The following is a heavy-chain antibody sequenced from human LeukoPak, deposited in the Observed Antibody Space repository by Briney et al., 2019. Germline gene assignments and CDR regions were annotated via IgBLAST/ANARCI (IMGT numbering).Heavy chain of an antibody. J-gene: IGHJ4*02. CDR1: GFAFSTYA. CDR2: IWHDGSHK. D-gene: IGHD3-10*01. Sequence: PGRSLRLSCAASGFAFSTYAMHWVRQAPGQGLEWVALIWHDGSHKFYSNSVRGQFTISRDNSKNTVSLQMNNLRPEDTAVYYCARGIFGSGSYPDFWGQATLVTVSS. V-gene: IGHV3-33*01. CDR3: ARGIFGSGSYPDF.